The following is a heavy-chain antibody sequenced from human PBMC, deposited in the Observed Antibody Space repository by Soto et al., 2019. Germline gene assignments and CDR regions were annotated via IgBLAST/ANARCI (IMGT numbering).Heavy chain of an antibody. V-gene: IGHV4-28*01. CDR2: IFHSGTT. D-gene: IGHD2-2*01. J-gene: IGHJ3*02. CDR1: GYSITNVNW. Sequence: SETLSLTCAVSGYSITNVNWWAWIRQPPGKGLEWIGYIFHSGTTHYNPSLKSRVTMSVDTSKNQFSLKVDSLTAEDTAVYYCARSPYADALDIWGQGTMAT. CDR3: ARSPYADALDI.